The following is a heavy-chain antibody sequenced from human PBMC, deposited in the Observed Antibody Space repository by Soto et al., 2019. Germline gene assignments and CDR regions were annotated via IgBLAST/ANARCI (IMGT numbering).Heavy chain of an antibody. CDR3: AKVFSPEGGNYFDH. CDR1: GFTFSNYA. Sequence: EVQLLESGGGLVQPGGSLRLSCAASGFTFSNYAMDWVRQAPGKGLEWVSTISNSFSDGNTHYADSVKGRFTISRDNDKNTVFLEMNSLRAEDTAVYYCAKVFSPEGGNYFDHWGQGTLVTVSS. V-gene: IGHV3-23*01. J-gene: IGHJ4*02. CDR2: ISNSFSDGNT.